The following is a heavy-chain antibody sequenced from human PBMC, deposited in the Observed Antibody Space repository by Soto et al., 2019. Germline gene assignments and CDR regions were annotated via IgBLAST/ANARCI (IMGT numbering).Heavy chain of an antibody. CDR1: GYTFTSYG. CDR3: ARDALYSSSWYPIGPTPGAVGLSY. V-gene: IGHV1-18*01. J-gene: IGHJ4*02. D-gene: IGHD6-13*01. CDR2: ISAYNGNT. Sequence: ASVKVSCKASGYTFTSYGISWVRQAPGQGLEWMGGISAYNGNTNYAQKLQGRVTMTTDTSTSTAYMELRSLRSDDTAVYYCARDALYSSSWYPIGPTPGAVGLSYWGQGTLVTVS.